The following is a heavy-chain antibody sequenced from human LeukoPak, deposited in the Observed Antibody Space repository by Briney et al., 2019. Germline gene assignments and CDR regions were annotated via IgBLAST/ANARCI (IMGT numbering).Heavy chain of an antibody. CDR1: GFIFSNYD. D-gene: IGHD3-10*01. CDR2: ISGGAGSA. Sequence: PGGSLRLSCAASGFIFSNYDMNWVRQAPGKGLEWVSSISGGAGSASYADSVKGRFTMSRDNSKNTLYLQMNSLRAEDTAVYYCAKDGGYGSGNYYPDYWGQGTLVTVSS. CDR3: AKDGGYGSGNYYPDY. J-gene: IGHJ4*02. V-gene: IGHV3-23*01.